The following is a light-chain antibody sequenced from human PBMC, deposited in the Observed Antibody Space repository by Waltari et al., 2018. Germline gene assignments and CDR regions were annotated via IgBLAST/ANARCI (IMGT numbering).Light chain of an antibody. CDR3: SSYAGSNNWV. V-gene: IGLV2-8*01. CDR2: EVS. CDR1: SSDVGGYTY. Sequence: QSALTQPPSASGSPGQSVTISCTGTSSDVGGYTYVPWYQQHPGKAPKLMIFEVSKRPSGVPDRFSGSKSGNTASLTVSGLQADDEAHYYCSSYAGSNNWVFGGGTKLTVL. J-gene: IGLJ3*02.